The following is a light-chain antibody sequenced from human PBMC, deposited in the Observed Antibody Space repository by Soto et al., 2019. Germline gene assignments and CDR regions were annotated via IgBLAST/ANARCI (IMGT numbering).Light chain of an antibody. CDR1: QSISSN. CDR2: AAS. CDR3: QQSYSTPWT. V-gene: IGKV1-39*01. Sequence: DIQMTQSPSSLSASVGDRVTITCRASQSISSNLNWYQQKPGKAPKLLIYAASSLQSGVPSRFSGSGSGTDFTLTISSPQPADFAIYYCQQSYSTPWTFGQGTKVEIK. J-gene: IGKJ1*01.